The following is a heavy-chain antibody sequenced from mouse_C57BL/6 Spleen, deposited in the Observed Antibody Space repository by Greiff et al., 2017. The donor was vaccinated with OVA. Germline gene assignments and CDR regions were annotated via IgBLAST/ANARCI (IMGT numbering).Heavy chain of an antibody. CDR1: GFTFSDYG. CDR3: ARPITTVVATGFDY. Sequence: EVKVVESGGGLVKPGGSLKLSCAASGFTFSDYGMHWVRQAPEKGLAWVAYISSGSSTIYYADTVKGRFTISRDNAKNTLFLQMTSLMSEDTALYYCARPITTVVATGFDYWGQGTTLTVSS. J-gene: IGHJ2*01. D-gene: IGHD1-1*01. CDR2: ISSGSSTI. V-gene: IGHV5-17*01.